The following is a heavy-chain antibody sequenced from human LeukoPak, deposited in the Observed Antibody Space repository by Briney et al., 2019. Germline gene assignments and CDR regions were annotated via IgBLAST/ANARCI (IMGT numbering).Heavy chain of an antibody. CDR3: ARTLLPAASNNWFDP. CDR1: GGSFSGYY. CDR2: IYTSGST. Sequence: SSETLSLTCAVYGGSFSGYYWSWIRQPAGKGLEWIGRIYTSGSTNYNPSLKSRVTISVDTSKNQFSLKLSSVTAADTAVYYCARTLLPAASNNWFDPWGQGTLVTVSS. J-gene: IGHJ5*02. D-gene: IGHD2-2*01. V-gene: IGHV4-59*10.